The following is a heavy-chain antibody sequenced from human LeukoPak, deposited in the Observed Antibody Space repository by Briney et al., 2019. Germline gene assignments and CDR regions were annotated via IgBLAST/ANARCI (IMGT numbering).Heavy chain of an antibody. D-gene: IGHD3-3*01. CDR1: GYTFTSYD. CDR2: MNPNSGNT. Sequence: GASVKVSCKASGYTFTSYDINWVRQATGQGLEWMGWMNPNSGNTGYAQKFLGRVTITRNTSISTAYMELSSLRSEDTAVYYCARGLNDWRYNWFDPWGQGTLVTVSS. V-gene: IGHV1-8*03. J-gene: IGHJ5*02. CDR3: ARGLNDWRYNWFDP.